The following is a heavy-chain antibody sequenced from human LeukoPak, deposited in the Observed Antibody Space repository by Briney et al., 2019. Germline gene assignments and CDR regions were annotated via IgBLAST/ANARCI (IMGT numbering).Heavy chain of an antibody. J-gene: IGHJ4*02. D-gene: IGHD3-16*01. CDR2: INHSGST. Sequence: NSSETLSLTCAVYGGSFSCYYWSWIRQPPGKGLEWIGEINHSGSTNYNPSLKSRVTISVDTSKNQFSLKLSSVTAADTAVYYCAIEPWRDGYKPYTPFGHYWGQGTLVTVSS. CDR1: GGSFSCYY. CDR3: AIEPWRDGYKPYTPFGHY. V-gene: IGHV4-34*01.